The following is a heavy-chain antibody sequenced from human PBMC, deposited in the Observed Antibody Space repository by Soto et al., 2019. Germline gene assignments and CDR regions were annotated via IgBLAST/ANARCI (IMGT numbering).Heavy chain of an antibody. Sequence: PGGSLRLSCAASGFTFSSYAMSWVRQAPGKGLKWASAISGSGGSTYYADSVKGRFTISRDNSKNTLNLQMYSLRAEDRTGYNWAKDHSPPDPYDFGRGYYTGPFDYGGQGTLVTVSS. CDR1: GFTFSSYA. CDR2: ISGSGGST. V-gene: IGHV3-23*01. D-gene: IGHD3-3*01. J-gene: IGHJ4*02. CDR3: AKDHSPPDPYDFGRGYYTGPFDY.